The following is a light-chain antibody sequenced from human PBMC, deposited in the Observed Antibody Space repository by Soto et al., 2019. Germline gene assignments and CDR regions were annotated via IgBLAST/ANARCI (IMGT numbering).Light chain of an antibody. Sequence: QSVLTQPPSVSGAPGQRVTISCTGSSSNIGAGYDVHWYQQLPGTAPKLLIYDNSNRPSGVPDRFSGSKSATSASLAITGLQAEDEADYYCQSDDSSLSGSGFGTGTKLTVL. CDR2: DNS. CDR3: QSDDSSLSGSG. CDR1: SSNIGAGYD. J-gene: IGLJ1*01. V-gene: IGLV1-40*01.